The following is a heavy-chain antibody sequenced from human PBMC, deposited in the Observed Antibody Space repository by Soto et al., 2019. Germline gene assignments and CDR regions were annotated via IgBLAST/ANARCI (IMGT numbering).Heavy chain of an antibody. V-gene: IGHV3-21*01. CDR2: ISSSSSHI. J-gene: IGHJ6*02. CDR3: VRERGLSSYYGMDV. Sequence: AGSLRLSCAASGFTLTTCSMNWVCQSSGKGLEWVASISSSSSHIYYADSVKGRFTISRENARNSLYLQMNSLRAEDTAVYYCVRERGLSSYYGMDVWGQGTTVTVSS. D-gene: IGHD3-10*01. CDR1: GFTLTTCS.